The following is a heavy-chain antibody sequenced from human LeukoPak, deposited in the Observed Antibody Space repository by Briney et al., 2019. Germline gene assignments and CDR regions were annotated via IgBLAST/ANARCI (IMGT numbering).Heavy chain of an antibody. Sequence: PGGSLRLSCAASGFTFSSYAMTWVRQAPGEGLEWVSYISSSGSPIYYTDSVKGRFTISRDNAKNSLYLQMNSLRAEDTAVYYCARDLTRRFDYWGQGTLVTVSS. CDR1: GFTFSSYA. CDR3: ARDLTRRFDY. CDR2: ISSSGSPI. D-gene: IGHD3-9*01. J-gene: IGHJ4*02. V-gene: IGHV3-48*03.